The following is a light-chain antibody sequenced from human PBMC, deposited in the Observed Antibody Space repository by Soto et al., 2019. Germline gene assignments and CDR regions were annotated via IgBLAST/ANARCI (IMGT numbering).Light chain of an antibody. CDR3: HQRQRWPRT. CDR1: QSASSSY. J-gene: IGKJ1*01. Sequence: EIVLTQSPGTLSLSPGERATLSCRASQSASSSYLAWYQQKPGQAPRLLIYGASSRATGIPDRFSGSGSGTDLTLTITSLEPEDFAFYYCHQRQRWPRTLGQGTKVDIK. CDR2: GAS. V-gene: IGKV3-20*01.